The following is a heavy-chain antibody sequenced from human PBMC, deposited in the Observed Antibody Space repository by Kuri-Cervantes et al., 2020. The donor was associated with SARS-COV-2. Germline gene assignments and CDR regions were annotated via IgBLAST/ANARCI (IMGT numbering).Heavy chain of an antibody. J-gene: IGHJ4*02. Sequence: GGSLRLSCAASGFTVSSYAMHWVRQAPGKGLEWVALISYDGSNKYYADSVKGRFTISRDNSKNTLYLQMNSLRAEDTAVYYCARDLRLGKSLDYWGQGTLVTVSS. CDR1: GFTVSSYA. D-gene: IGHD7-27*01. CDR3: ARDLRLGKSLDY. CDR2: ISYDGSNK. V-gene: IGHV3-30*04.